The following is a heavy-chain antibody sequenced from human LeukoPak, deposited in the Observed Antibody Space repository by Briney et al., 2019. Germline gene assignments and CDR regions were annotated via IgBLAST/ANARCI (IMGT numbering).Heavy chain of an antibody. CDR2: ISSSGTGT. J-gene: IGHJ4*02. CDR1: GFTFSSYS. D-gene: IGHD2-15*01. CDR3: AKDLVVTKPGDF. V-gene: IGHV3-23*01. Sequence: GGSLRLSCTASGFTFSSYSLNWVRQAPGKGLEWVSVISSSGTGTYYADSVKGRFTISRDNSKNTLYLQMNSLRAEDTAIYYCAKDLVVTKPGDFWGQGTLVTVSS.